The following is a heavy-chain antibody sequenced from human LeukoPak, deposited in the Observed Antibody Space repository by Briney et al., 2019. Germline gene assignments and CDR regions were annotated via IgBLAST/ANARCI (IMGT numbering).Heavy chain of an antibody. J-gene: IGHJ4*02. V-gene: IGHV1-2*02. CDR3: AASATDPYDSSGRIDY. Sequence: ASVKVSCKASGYTFTGYYMHWVRQAPGQGLEWMGWINPNSGGTNYAQKFQGRVTMTRDTSISTAYMELSRLRSDDTVVYYCAASATDPYDSSGRIDYWGQGTLVTVSS. CDR2: INPNSGGT. CDR1: GYTFTGYY. D-gene: IGHD3-22*01.